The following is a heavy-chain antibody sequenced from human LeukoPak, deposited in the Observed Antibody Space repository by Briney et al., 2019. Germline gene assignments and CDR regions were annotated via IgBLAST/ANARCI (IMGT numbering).Heavy chain of an antibody. V-gene: IGHV3-30*02. D-gene: IGHD6-19*01. CDR1: GFTFSSYG. CDR2: IRYDGSNK. J-gene: IGHJ1*01. Sequence: GGSLRLSCAASGFTFSSYGMHWVRQAPGKGLEWVAFIRYDGSNKYYADSVKGRFTISRDNSKNTLYLQMNSLRAEDTAVYYCAKPVGSGSSGWFYAEYFQHWGQGTLVTVSS. CDR3: AKPVGSGSSGWFYAEYFQH.